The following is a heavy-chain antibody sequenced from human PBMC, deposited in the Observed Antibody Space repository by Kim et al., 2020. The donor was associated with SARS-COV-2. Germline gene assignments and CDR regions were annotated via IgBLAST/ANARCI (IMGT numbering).Heavy chain of an antibody. CDR1: GGTFSSYA. CDR3: ATGPRVGPVYYYYYMDV. Sequence: SVKVSCKASGGTFSSYAISWVRQAPGQGLEWMGRIIPILGIANYAQKFQGRVTITADKSTSTAYMELSSLRSEDTAVYYCATGPRVGPVYYYYYMDVWGKGTPVTVSS. D-gene: IGHD2-15*01. V-gene: IGHV1-69*04. CDR2: IIPILGIA. J-gene: IGHJ6*03.